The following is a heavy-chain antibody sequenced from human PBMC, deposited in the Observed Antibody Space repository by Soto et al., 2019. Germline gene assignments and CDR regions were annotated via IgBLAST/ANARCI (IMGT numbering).Heavy chain of an antibody. CDR2: ITGSGSSS. J-gene: IGHJ6*02. CDR3: AKMGFRSSTGSYDYTMDV. Sequence: LRLSCAASRFTFSTYAMTWVRQAPGKGLERVSVITGSGSSSYYADSVKGRFTISRDNSKNMLYLQVKSLRAEDTAVYYCAKMGFRSSTGSYDYTMDVWGRGTTVTVSS. D-gene: IGHD5-12*01. V-gene: IGHV3-23*01. CDR1: RFTFSTYA.